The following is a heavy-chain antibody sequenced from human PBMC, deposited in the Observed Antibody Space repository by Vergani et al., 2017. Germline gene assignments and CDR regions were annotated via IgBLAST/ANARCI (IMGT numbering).Heavy chain of an antibody. V-gene: IGHV4-39*01. J-gene: IGHJ3*02. CDR3: ARPKGYQLLHVAFDI. CDR1: GGSISSSSYY. D-gene: IGHD2-2*01. CDR2: IYYSGST. Sequence: QLQLQESGPGLVKPSETLSLTCTVSGGSISSSSYYWGWIRQPLGKGLEWIGSIYYSGSTYYNPSLKSRVTISVDTSKNQFSLKLSSVTAADTAVYYCARPKGYQLLHVAFDIWGQGTMVTVSS.